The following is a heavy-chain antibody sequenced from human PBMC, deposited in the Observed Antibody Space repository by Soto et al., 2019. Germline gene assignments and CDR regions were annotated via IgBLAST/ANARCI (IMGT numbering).Heavy chain of an antibody. CDR1: GGTFSSYA. J-gene: IGHJ4*02. CDR2: IIPIFVTA. V-gene: IGHV1-69*13. Sequence: SVKVSCKSSGGTFSSYAISGVRQAPGQGLEWMGGIIPIFVTANYAQKFQGRVTSTADESTSTAYMELSSLRPEHTAAYYCARSSKSEYSSSFDYWGQGTLVTVSS. CDR3: ARSSKSEYSSSFDY. D-gene: IGHD6-6*01.